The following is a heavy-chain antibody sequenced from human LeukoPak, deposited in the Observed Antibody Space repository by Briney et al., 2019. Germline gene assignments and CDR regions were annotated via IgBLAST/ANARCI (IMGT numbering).Heavy chain of an antibody. V-gene: IGHV3-7*01. CDR1: GFTFSDYY. J-gene: IGHJ4*02. CDR3: TRDGDTSGYSD. Sequence: GGSLRLSCAVSGFTFSDYYMGWVRQGPGKGLEWVASINQDGGENYYVDSVKGRFTISRDNAKNSLYLQMNSLRAEDTAVYYCTRDGDTSGYSDWGQGTLVTVSS. D-gene: IGHD3-22*01. CDR2: INQDGGEN.